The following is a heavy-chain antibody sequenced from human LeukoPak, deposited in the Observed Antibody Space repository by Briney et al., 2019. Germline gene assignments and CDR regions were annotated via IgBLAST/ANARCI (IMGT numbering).Heavy chain of an antibody. J-gene: IGHJ5*02. CDR1: GGSISSGSYY. D-gene: IGHD3-22*01. V-gene: IGHV4-61*02. CDR2: IYTSGST. Sequence: PSQTLSLTCTVSGGSISSGSYYWSWIRQPAGKGLEWIGRIYTSGSTNYNPSLKSRVTISVDTTKNQFSLKLSSVTAADAAAYYCARDGLPAVDRWFDPWGQGTLVTVSS. CDR3: ARDGLPAVDRWFDP.